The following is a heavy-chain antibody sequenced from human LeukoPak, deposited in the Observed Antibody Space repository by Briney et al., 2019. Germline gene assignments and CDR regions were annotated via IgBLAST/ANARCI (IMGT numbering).Heavy chain of an antibody. V-gene: IGHV3-48*03. CDR2: SSSGSTI. Sequence: GGSLRLSCAASGFTFSIYEMNWVRQAPGKGLEWVSSSSGSTIYYADSVKGRFTISRDNAKNSLYLQTNSLRAEDTAVYYCAKGGFYGNSKLDYWGQGTLVTVSS. J-gene: IGHJ4*02. D-gene: IGHD4-23*01. CDR3: AKGGFYGNSKLDY. CDR1: GFTFSIYE.